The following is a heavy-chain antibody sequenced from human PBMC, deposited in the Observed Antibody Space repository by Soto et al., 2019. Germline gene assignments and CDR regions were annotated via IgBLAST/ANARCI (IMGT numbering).Heavy chain of an antibody. CDR1: GGSFSGYY. V-gene: IGHV4-34*01. Sequence: QVQLQQWGAGLLKPSETLSITCAVYGGSFSGYYWSWIRQPPGKGLEWYGEIKHSGSTNDNPSLKSRVTISVDTSKYQFSLKLRSVPAADTVVYYCARVSADYDFWSGYYLYFDYWGQGTLVTVSS. CDR2: IKHSGST. D-gene: IGHD3-3*01. J-gene: IGHJ4*02. CDR3: ARVSADYDFWSGYYLYFDY.